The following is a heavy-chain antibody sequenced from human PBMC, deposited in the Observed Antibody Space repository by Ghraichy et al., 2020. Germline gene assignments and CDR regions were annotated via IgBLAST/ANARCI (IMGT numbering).Heavy chain of an antibody. CDR1: GFTFNSYA. D-gene: IGHD2-15*01. Sequence: LSLTCTASGFTFNSYAMSWVRQAPGKGLEWVSDISGSGDNTYYAQSVKGRFIISRDNSKNTLYLQMNSLRADDTAVYYCAKRGAASAATSWFDPWGQGTLVIVSS. V-gene: IGHV3-23*01. J-gene: IGHJ5*02. CDR3: AKRGAASAATSWFDP. CDR2: ISGSGDNT.